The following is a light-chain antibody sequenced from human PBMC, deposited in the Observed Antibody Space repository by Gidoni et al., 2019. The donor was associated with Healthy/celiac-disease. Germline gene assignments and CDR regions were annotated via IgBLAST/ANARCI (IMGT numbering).Light chain of an antibody. CDR3: GTWDSSLSAV. V-gene: IGLV1-51*01. Sequence: HSVLTQPPSVSAAPGQKVNISCSGSSSNIGNNYVSWYQQHPGTAPKLLIYDNGKRPSGIPDRFSGSKSGTSATLGITGLQTGDEADYYCGTWDSSLSAVFGGGTKLTVL. CDR1: SSNIGNNY. J-gene: IGLJ2*01. CDR2: DNG.